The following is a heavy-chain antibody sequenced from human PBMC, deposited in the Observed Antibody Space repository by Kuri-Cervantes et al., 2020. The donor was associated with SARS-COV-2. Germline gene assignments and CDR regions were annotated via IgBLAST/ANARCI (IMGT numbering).Heavy chain of an antibody. V-gene: IGHV3-7*01. CDR3: AKDMESGGSYSTFDY. D-gene: IGHD2-15*01. CDR1: GFSFSMYW. Sequence: GGSLRLSCAASGFSFSMYWMSWVRQAPGKGLEWVANIKKDGSEKYYVDSVKGRFTISRDNAKNSLYLQMNSLRAEDTAVYYCAKDMESGGSYSTFDYWGQGTLVTVSS. CDR2: IKKDGSEK. J-gene: IGHJ4*02.